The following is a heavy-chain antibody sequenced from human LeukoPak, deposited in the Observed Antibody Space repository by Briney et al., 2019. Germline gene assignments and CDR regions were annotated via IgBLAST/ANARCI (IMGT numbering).Heavy chain of an antibody. V-gene: IGHV3-43*02. D-gene: IGHD4-17*01. Sequence: GGSLRLSCAASGFTFDDYAMHWVRQAPGKGLEWVSLISGDGGSTYYADSVKGRFTISRDNSKNSLYLQMNSLRTEDTGLYYCAKESTVTSAIDVDYGGQGTLVTASS. CDR3: AKESTVTSAIDVDY. CDR1: GFTFDDYA. J-gene: IGHJ4*02. CDR2: ISGDGGST.